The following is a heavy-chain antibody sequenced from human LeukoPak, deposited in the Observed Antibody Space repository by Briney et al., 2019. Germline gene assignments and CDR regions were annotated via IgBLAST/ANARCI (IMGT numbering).Heavy chain of an antibody. Sequence: ASVTVSCTASGYTFTGYYMHWVRQAPGQGLEWMGWINPNSGGTNYAQKFQGRVTMTRDTSISTAYMELSRLRSDDTAVYYCARRGYYYDSSGSPRDDAFDIWGQGTMVTVSS. CDR3: ARRGYYYDSSGSPRDDAFDI. V-gene: IGHV1-2*02. J-gene: IGHJ3*02. D-gene: IGHD3-22*01. CDR2: INPNSGGT. CDR1: GYTFTGYY.